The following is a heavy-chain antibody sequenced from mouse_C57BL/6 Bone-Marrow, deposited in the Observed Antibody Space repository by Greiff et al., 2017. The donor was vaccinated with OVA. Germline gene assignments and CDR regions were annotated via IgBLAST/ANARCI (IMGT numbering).Heavy chain of an antibody. CDR2: INYDGSST. V-gene: IGHV5-16*01. D-gene: IGHD3-2*02. Sequence: EVQLVESEGGLVQPGSSMKLSCSASGFTFSDYYMAWVRQVPEKGLEWVANINYDGSSTYYLDSLKSRFIISRDNAKNILYLQMSSLKSEDTATYYCARGGGYSSGPYYYAMDYWGQGTSVTVSS. CDR3: ARGGGYSSGPYYYAMDY. CDR1: GFTFSDYY. J-gene: IGHJ4*01.